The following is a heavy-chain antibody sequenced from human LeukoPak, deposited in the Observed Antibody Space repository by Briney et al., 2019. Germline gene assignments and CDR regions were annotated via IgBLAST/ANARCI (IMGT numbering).Heavy chain of an antibody. CDR1: GYTFTSYA. J-gene: IGHJ5*02. CDR3: ARALYCSGGSCYSGWFDP. CDR2: LKPGNGNT. D-gene: IGHD2-15*01. Sequence: ASVKVSCKASGYTFTSYAMHWVRQAPGQRLEWMGGLKPGNGNTKYSQKFQGRVTITRDTSASTAYMELSSLRSEDTAVYYCARALYCSGGSCYSGWFDPWGQGTLVTVSS. V-gene: IGHV1-3*01.